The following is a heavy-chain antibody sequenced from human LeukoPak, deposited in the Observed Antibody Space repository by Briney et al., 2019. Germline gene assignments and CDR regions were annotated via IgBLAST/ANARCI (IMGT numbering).Heavy chain of an antibody. V-gene: IGHV4-4*07. CDR3: ATMFGESSDFDH. CDR2: LHSSEET. J-gene: IGHJ4*02. Sequence: RPSETLSLTCVVSGGSISAYYGNWIRQPAGKGLEWIGRLHSSEETTSNPSLMSRATMSLDTSRNHFFLNLTSLTAADTAIYYCATMFGESSDFDHWGQGTLVTVSS. D-gene: IGHD3-10*02. CDR1: GGSISAYY.